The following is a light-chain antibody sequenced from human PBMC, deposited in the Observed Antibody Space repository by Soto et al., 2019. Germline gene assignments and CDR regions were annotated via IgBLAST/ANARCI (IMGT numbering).Light chain of an antibody. CDR1: QIVSSSP. Sequence: EVVLTQSPGTLSLSPRERATLSCRTSQIVSSSPLAWYQQKSGHAPRLLIYGVSSRATGIPDRFSGSGSGTDFTLIISRLEPEDFAVYYCQLHDPSLPGYTFGQGTKLEIK. J-gene: IGKJ2*01. CDR3: QLHDPSLPGYT. CDR2: GVS. V-gene: IGKV3-20*01.